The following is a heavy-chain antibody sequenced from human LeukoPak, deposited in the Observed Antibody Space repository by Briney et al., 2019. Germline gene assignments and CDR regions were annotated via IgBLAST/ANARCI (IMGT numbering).Heavy chain of an antibody. D-gene: IGHD3-3*01. Sequence: KPSETLPLTCTVSGGSISSYYWSWIRQPAGKGLEWIGRIYTSGSTNYNPSLKSRVTMSVDTSKNQFSLKLSSVTAADTAVYYCARDTQRGIWSGYLPGWYFDLWGRGTLVTVSS. CDR1: GGSISSYY. CDR2: IYTSGST. J-gene: IGHJ2*01. CDR3: ARDTQRGIWSGYLPGWYFDL. V-gene: IGHV4-4*07.